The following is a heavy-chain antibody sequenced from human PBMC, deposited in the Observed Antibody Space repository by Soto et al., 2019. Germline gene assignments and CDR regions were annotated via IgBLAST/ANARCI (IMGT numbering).Heavy chain of an antibody. CDR1: GFTFTSSA. D-gene: IGHD2-21*02. CDR3: AAEREYCGGDCYWFSYYGMDV. CDR2: IVVGSGNT. J-gene: IGHJ6*02. Sequence: GASAKVSCKASGFTFTSSAVQWVRQARGQRLEWIGWIVVGSGNTNYAQKFQERVTITRDMSTSTAYMELSSLRSEDTAVYYCAAEREYCGGDCYWFSYYGMDVWGQGTTVTVSS. V-gene: IGHV1-58*01.